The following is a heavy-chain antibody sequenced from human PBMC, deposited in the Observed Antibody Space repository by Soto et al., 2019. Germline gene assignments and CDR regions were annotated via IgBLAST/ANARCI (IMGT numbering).Heavy chain of an antibody. CDR2: IRSKAYGGTT. V-gene: IGHV3-49*03. D-gene: IGHD3-3*01. CDR1: GFTFGDYA. Sequence: GGSLRLSCTASGFTFGDYAMSWFRQAPGKGLEWVGFIRSKAYGGTTEYAASVKGRFTISRDDSKSIAYLQMNSLKTEDTAVYYCTRDQYRSYDFWSGYLYYYYYGMDVWGQGTTVTVSS. J-gene: IGHJ6*02. CDR3: TRDQYRSYDFWSGYLYYYYYGMDV.